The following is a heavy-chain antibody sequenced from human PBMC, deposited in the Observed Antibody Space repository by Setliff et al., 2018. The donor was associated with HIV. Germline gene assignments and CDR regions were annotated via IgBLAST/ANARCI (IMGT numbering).Heavy chain of an antibody. V-gene: IGHV4-59*01. CDR2: IYHSGLT. J-gene: IGHJ4*02. D-gene: IGHD1-26*01. CDR3: ARIGWKQGAVGAFSDY. CDR1: GGSISSYY. Sequence: KPSETLSLTCTVSGGSISSYYWSWIRQSPDKGLEWIGFIYHSGLTKSNPSLESRVSMSMDVSKNLFSLNLRSVTAADSAVYYCARIGWKQGAVGAFSDYWGQGAQVTVSS.